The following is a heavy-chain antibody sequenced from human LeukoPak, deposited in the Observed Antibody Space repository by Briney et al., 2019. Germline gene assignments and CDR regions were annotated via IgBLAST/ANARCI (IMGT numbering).Heavy chain of an antibody. CDR2: IYYSGST. Sequence: PSETLSLTCAVYGGSFSGYYWGWIRQPPGKGLEWIGSIYYSGSTYYNPSLKSRVTISVDTSKNQFSLKLSSVTAADTAVYYCARQRYDILTGYYPGWFDPWGQGTLVTVSS. V-gene: IGHV4-39*01. J-gene: IGHJ5*02. CDR1: GGSFSGYY. D-gene: IGHD3-9*01. CDR3: ARQRYDILTGYYPGWFDP.